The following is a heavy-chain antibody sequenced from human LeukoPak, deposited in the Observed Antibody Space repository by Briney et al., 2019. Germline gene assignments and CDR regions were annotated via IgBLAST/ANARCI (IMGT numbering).Heavy chain of an antibody. Sequence: SETLSLTCTVSGGSISSSSYYWGWIRQPPGKGLEWLGSIYYSGSTYYNPSLKSRVTISVDTSKNQFSLKLSSVTAADTAVYYCASGFYYSGSYPFDYWGQGTLVTVSS. V-gene: IGHV4-39*01. J-gene: IGHJ4*02. CDR2: IYYSGST. CDR3: ASGFYYSGSYPFDY. D-gene: IGHD1-26*01. CDR1: GGSISSSSYY.